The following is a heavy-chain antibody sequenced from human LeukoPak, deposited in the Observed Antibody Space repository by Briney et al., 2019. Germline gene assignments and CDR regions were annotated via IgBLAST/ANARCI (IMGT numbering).Heavy chain of an antibody. CDR2: IRSKAYGGTT. CDR1: GFAFGDYA. CDR3: TRGAPYVWGSYRSPPFDY. D-gene: IGHD3-16*02. J-gene: IGHJ4*02. V-gene: IGHV3-49*04. Sequence: QPGRSLRLSSTATGFAFGDYAMSWVRQAPGKGLEWVGFIRSKAYGGTTEYAASVKGRFTISRDDSKSIAYLQMNSLKTEDTAVYYCTRGAPYVWGSYRSPPFDYWGQGTLVTVSS.